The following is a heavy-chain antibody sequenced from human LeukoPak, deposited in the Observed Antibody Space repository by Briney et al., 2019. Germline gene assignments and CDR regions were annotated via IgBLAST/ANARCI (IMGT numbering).Heavy chain of an antibody. D-gene: IGHD3-10*01. CDR3: AGERIWFGEFLFDP. V-gene: IGHV4-34*01. CDR1: GGSFSGYY. J-gene: IGHJ5*02. CDR2: INHSGST. Sequence: PSETLSLTCAVYGGSFSGYYWSWIRQPPGKGLEWIGEINHSGSTNYNPSLKSRVNISLDTTKNRLSLKLSSMTAAPTAVYYSAGERIWFGEFLFDPWGQGRLVTVSS.